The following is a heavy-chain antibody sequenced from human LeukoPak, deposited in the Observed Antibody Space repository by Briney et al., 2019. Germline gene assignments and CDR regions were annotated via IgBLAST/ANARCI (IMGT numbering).Heavy chain of an antibody. D-gene: IGHD3-22*01. CDR1: GFTFSSYS. V-gene: IGHV3-21*01. CDR3: ARDQDYYDSSGPTNWFDP. CDR2: ISSSSSYI. Sequence: PGGSLRLSCAASGFTFSSYSMNWVRQAPGKGLEWVSSISSSSSYIYYADSVKGRFTISRDNAKNSLYLQMNSLRAEGTAVYYCARDQDYYDSSGPTNWFDPWGQGTLATVSS. J-gene: IGHJ5*02.